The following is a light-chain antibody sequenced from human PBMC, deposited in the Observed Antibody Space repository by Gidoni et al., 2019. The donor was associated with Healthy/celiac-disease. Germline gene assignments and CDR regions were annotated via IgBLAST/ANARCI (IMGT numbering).Light chain of an antibody. J-gene: IGKJ4*01. CDR2: GSS. CDR3: QQYGSSPLT. Sequence: EIVLTKSPGTLSLSPGERATLSCRASQSVSSSYLAWYQQNPGQAPRLLIYGSSSSATVIPDRFSGSGSGTDFTLTISRLEPEDFAVYYCQQYGSSPLTFGGGTKVEIK. CDR1: QSVSSSY. V-gene: IGKV3-20*01.